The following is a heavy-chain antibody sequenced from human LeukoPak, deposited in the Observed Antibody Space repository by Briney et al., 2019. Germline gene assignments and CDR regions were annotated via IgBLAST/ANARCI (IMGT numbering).Heavy chain of an antibody. CDR1: GGTFSSYA. CDR3: ARDEYSGSYFGY. CDR2: IIPIFGTA. D-gene: IGHD1-26*01. Sequence: ASVKVSCKASGGTFSSYAISWVRQAPGQGLEWMGGIIPIFGTANYAQKFQGRVTITADESTSTAYMELSSLRSEDTAVYYCARDEYSGSYFGYWGQGTLVTVSS. V-gene: IGHV1-69*13. J-gene: IGHJ4*02.